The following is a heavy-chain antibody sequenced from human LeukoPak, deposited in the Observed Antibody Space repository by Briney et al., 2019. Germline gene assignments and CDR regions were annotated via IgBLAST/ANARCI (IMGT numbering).Heavy chain of an antibody. Sequence: GESLKISCKGSGYSFTNYWIGWVRQMPGKGLEWMGIIYPGDSDTRYSPSFQGQVTIAADKSISTAYLQWSSLKASDTAMYYCARTQSSRRQSIFDFWGQGTLVTVSS. D-gene: IGHD3-3*02. CDR2: IYPGDSDT. V-gene: IGHV5-51*01. CDR1: GYSFTNYW. J-gene: IGHJ4*02. CDR3: ARTQSSRRQSIFDF.